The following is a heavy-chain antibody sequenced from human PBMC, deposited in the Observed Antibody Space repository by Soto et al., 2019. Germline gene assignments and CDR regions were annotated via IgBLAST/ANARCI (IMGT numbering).Heavy chain of an antibody. CDR3: ARAKRCIRGTCYPTDH. Sequence: QVQLVESGGGVVQPGNSLRLSCAASGFTFNNYAMFWVRQAPGKGLEWVAVISFDGNNKQSSDSVKGRFTISRDNSKITLYLQMNSLRVEDTAVYHCARAKRCIRGTCYPTDHWGQVTLVSVSS. D-gene: IGHD2-15*01. J-gene: IGHJ4*01. V-gene: IGHV3-30-3*01. CDR1: GFTFNNYA. CDR2: ISFDGNNK.